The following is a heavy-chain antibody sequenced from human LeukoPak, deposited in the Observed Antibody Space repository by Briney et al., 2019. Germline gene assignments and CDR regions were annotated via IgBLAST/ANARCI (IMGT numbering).Heavy chain of an antibody. CDR3: TRVTSWRTGFDY. CDR1: GFSFEAYG. D-gene: IGHD1-1*01. CDR2: ITWNSDDM. V-gene: IGHV3-9*01. J-gene: IGHJ4*02. Sequence: PGGSLRLSCAASGFSFEAYGMYWVRQAPGKGLEWVSGITWNSDDMAYADSVKGRFTISRDNAKNCLYLQMNSLTVEDTALYYCTRVTSWRTGFDYWGQGILVTVSS.